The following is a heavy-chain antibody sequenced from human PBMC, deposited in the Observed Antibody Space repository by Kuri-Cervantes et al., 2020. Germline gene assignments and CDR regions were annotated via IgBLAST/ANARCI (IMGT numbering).Heavy chain of an antibody. CDR1: GFTFDDYA. D-gene: IGHD3-10*01. V-gene: IGHV3-9*01. CDR2: ISWNSGTI. J-gene: IGHJ4*02. CDR3: TTPLLRVRGTPDY. Sequence: GGSLRLSCAASGFTFDDYAMHWVRQVPGKGLEWVSGISWNSGTIGYADSVKGRFTISRDNAKNSLFLQMNSLRAEDTALYYCTTPLLRVRGTPDYWGQGTLVTVSS.